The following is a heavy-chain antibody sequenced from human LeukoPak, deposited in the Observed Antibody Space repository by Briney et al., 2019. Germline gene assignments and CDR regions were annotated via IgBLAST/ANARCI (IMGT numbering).Heavy chain of an antibody. J-gene: IGHJ4*02. CDR1: GFTFTNYG. CDR2: VKPDGIEK. CDR3: ARDWGVTSKPTDC. Sequence: HPGGSLRLSCAASGFTFTNYGMSWVRQAPGQGLEWLANVKPDGIEKSYVDSVRGRFSISRDNARNSVHLQMNSLRAEDTAMYYCARDWGVTSKPTDCWGPGTRVTVSS. V-gene: IGHV3-7*01. D-gene: IGHD3-10*01.